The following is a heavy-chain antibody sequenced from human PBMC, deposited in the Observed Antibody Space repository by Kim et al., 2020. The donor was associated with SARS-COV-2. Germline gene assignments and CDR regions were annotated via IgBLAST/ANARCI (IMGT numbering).Heavy chain of an antibody. CDR2: MNPNSGNT. CDR3: ARFYSSGWYWRVVDDY. Sequence: ASVKVSCKASGYTFTSYDINWVRQATGQGLEWMGWMNPNSGNTGYAQKFQGRVTMTRNTSISTAYMELSSLRSEDTAVYYCARFYSSGWYWRVVDDYWGQGTLVTVSS. D-gene: IGHD6-19*01. J-gene: IGHJ4*02. CDR1: GYTFTSYD. V-gene: IGHV1-8*01.